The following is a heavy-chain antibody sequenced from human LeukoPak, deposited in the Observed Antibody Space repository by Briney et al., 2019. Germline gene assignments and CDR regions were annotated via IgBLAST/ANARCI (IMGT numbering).Heavy chain of an antibody. D-gene: IGHD2-15*01. V-gene: IGHV1-3*01. CDR2: MNAGNGNT. CDR1: GYTFTNYA. CDR3: ARGRGTSGSNRDFYYYYYMDV. Sequence: ASVKVSCKASGYTFTNYAIHWLRQAPGQRPEWMGWMNAGNGNTKYSQKFQGRITLTRDTSATTAYMELSSLRHDDMAIYYCARGRGTSGSNRDFYYYYYMDVWGKGTTVTVSS. J-gene: IGHJ6*03.